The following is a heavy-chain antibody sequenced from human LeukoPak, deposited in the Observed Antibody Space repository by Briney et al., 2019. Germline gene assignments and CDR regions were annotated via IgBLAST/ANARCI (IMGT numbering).Heavy chain of an antibody. CDR1: GDSISSSSYY. CDR3: AREYGGGDYFDY. CDR2: IYSGGST. D-gene: IGHD2-21*01. Sequence: ETLSLTCTVSGDSISSSSYYWGWIRQAPGKGLEWVSVIYSGGSTYYADSVKGRFTISRDNSKNTLYLQMNSLRAEDTAVYYCAREYGGGDYFDYWGQGTLVTVSS. J-gene: IGHJ4*02. V-gene: IGHV3-53*01.